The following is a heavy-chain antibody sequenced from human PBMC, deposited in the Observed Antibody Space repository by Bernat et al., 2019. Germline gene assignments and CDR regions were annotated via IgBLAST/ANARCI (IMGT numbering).Heavy chain of an antibody. D-gene: IGHD6-19*01. CDR2: LSSSGDNT. Sequence: EVQLVESGGGLVQPGGSLRLSCAASGFTFRSHAMSWVRQAPGQGLEWVSGLSSSGDNTYYADSVRGRFKISRDNSKNTMYMQMNSLRAEDTAVYFCAKEGLGRYFDLWGRGTLVTVSS. J-gene: IGHJ2*01. CDR3: AKEGLGRYFDL. V-gene: IGHV3-23*04. CDR1: GFTFRSHA.